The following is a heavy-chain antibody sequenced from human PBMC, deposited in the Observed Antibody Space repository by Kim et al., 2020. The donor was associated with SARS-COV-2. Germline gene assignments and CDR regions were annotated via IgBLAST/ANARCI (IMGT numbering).Heavy chain of an antibody. CDR2: VSWDGGNI. CDR3: AKAYCGSTEGRFYYWY. Sequence: AGSLRLSCAASGFTFRYYGMHWVRQAPGKGLEWVAGVSWDGGNICYADSVKGRFTISRDNSKNSLYLQMNSLRAEDTAVYYCAKAYCGSTEGRFYYWY. D-gene: IGHD2-15*01. V-gene: IGHV3-30*18. CDR1: GFTFRYYG. J-gene: IGHJ2*01.